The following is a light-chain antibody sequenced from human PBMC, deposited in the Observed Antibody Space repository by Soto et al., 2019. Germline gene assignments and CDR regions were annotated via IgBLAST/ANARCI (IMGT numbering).Light chain of an antibody. CDR3: RLRSYWAFT. Sequence: IVLTQSQAILSFSPGERATLSCSASQSVSTYLAWYQQKPGQAPRLPIYDTSNRASVFPARFNGSGSGPDFTLTTSIRRPDDFAVYQLRLRSYWAFTFVPGAKALIK. CDR2: DTS. J-gene: IGKJ3*01. CDR1: QSVSTY. V-gene: IGKV3-11*01.